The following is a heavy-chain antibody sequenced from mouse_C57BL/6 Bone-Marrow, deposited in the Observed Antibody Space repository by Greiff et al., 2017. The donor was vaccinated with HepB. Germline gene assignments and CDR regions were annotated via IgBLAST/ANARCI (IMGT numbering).Heavy chain of an antibody. CDR2: IHPNSGST. J-gene: IGHJ2*01. CDR1: GYTFTSYW. Sequence: QVQLQQPGAELVKPGASVKLSCKASGYTFTSYWMHWVKQRPGQGLEWIGMIHPNSGSTNYNEKCKSKATLTVDKSSSTAYMQLSSLTSEDSAVYYCAPDGYYVGNFDYWGQGTTLTVSS. D-gene: IGHD2-3*01. V-gene: IGHV1-64*01. CDR3: APDGYYVGNFDY.